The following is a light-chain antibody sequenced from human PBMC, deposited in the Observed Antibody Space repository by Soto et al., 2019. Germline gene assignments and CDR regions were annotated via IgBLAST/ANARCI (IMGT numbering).Light chain of an antibody. CDR2: EGT. V-gene: IGLV2-23*01. CDR3: SSYTSSSIYV. J-gene: IGLJ1*01. Sequence: QSVLTQPASVSGSPVQSVTESCAGTSSDVGGYNPVSWYQQHPGKAPKLIIYEGTERPSGISPRFSGSKSGNTASLTISGLQAEDEADYYCSSYTSSSIYVFGSGTKVTVL. CDR1: SSDVGGYNP.